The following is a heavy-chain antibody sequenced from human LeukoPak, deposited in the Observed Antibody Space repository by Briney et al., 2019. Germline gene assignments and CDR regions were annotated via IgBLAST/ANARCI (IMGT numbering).Heavy chain of an antibody. D-gene: IGHD3-22*01. J-gene: IGHJ4*02. CDR2: INSDGSST. Sequence: GGSLRLSCAASGFTFSSYWMHWVRHAPGKGRVGVSRINSDGSSTIYADSGKGRFTISRDNAKNTLYLQMNSLRAEDTAVYYCARGPYYYDSSGYYFHWGQGTLVTVSS. CDR1: GFTFSSYW. CDR3: ARGPYYYDSSGYYFH. V-gene: IGHV3-74*01.